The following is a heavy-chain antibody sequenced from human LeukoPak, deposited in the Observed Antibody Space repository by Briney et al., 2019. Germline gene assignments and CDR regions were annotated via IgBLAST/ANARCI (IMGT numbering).Heavy chain of an antibody. CDR2: SSSDGSTK. CDR1: GFTFSSYV. V-gene: IGHV3-30*04. D-gene: IGHD3-10*01. Sequence: PGRSLRLSCVASGFTFSSYVLHWVRQAPGEGLEWVALSSSDGSTKYNADSVQGRFTISRDDSKNTLYLQMDSLRAEDTAVYYCARDPTSGSFRNWFDPWGQGTLVTV. J-gene: IGHJ5*02. CDR3: ARDPTSGSFRNWFDP.